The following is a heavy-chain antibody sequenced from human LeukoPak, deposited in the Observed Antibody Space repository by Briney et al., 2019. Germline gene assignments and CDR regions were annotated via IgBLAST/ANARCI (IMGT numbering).Heavy chain of an antibody. V-gene: IGHV3-7*01. CDR3: ARDSTYATRFDY. D-gene: IGHD2-15*01. Sequence: PGGSLRLSCAASGFTFSSSWMSWVRQAPGKGLEWVANIKQDESEKYYVDSVKGRFTISRDNAKNPLYLQMNILRAEDTAVYYCARDSTYATRFDYWGQGTLVTVSS. J-gene: IGHJ4*02. CDR1: GFTFSSSW. CDR2: IKQDESEK.